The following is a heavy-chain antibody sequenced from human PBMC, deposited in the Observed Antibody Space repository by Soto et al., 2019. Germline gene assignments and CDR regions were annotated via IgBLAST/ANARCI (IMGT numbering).Heavy chain of an antibody. CDR2: TTGSGGTA. D-gene: IGHD5-12*01. J-gene: IGHJ6*02. V-gene: IGHV3-23*01. CDR3: SKHRGDDHYYGMDV. Sequence: EVQLLESGGGLVQPGGSLRLSCAASILSFDIYAMSWVRQAPGKGLAWVSATTGSGGTAYYAGSVKGRFTISRDNSKNTLYLQMDSLRAEATAVYYCSKHRGDDHYYGMDVWGQGTTVTVSS. CDR1: ILSFDIYA.